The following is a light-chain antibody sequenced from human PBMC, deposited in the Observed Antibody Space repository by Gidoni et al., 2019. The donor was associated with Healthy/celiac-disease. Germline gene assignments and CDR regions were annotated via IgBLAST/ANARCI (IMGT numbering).Light chain of an antibody. CDR3: NSRDSSGNHVV. J-gene: IGLJ2*01. Sequence: LTLLTAVSVALGQTVRITCQGDSLRSYYASWYQQKPGQAPVLVSYGKNNRPSGIPDRFSGSSSGNTASLTITGAQAEDEADYYCNSRDSSGNHVVFGGGTKLTVL. V-gene: IGLV3-19*01. CDR1: SLRSYY. CDR2: GKN.